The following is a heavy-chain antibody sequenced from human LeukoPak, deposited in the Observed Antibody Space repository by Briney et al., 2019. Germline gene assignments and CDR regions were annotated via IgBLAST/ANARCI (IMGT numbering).Heavy chain of an antibody. Sequence: PSETLSLTCAVSGGSISSYYWSWIRQPPGTGLEWIGCIYPSGTTNYNPSIKSRVTISVDTSKDQFSLKLSSVTAADTAVYYCARERGASIDYWGQGTLVTVSS. CDR3: ARERGASIDY. V-gene: IGHV4-59*12. CDR1: GGSISSYY. J-gene: IGHJ4*02. D-gene: IGHD1-26*01. CDR2: IYPSGTT.